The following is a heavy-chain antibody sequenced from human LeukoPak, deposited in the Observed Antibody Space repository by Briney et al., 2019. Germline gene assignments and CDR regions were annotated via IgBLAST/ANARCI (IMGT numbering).Heavy chain of an antibody. Sequence: GGSLRLSCAASGFTFSSYSMNWVRQAPGKGLGWVSSISSSSSYIYYADSVKGRFTISRDNAKNSLYLQMNSLRAEDTAVYYCARADSSGWYYDYFDYWGQGTLVTVSS. CDR2: ISSSSSYI. CDR1: GFTFSSYS. D-gene: IGHD6-19*01. CDR3: ARADSSGWYYDYFDY. J-gene: IGHJ4*02. V-gene: IGHV3-21*01.